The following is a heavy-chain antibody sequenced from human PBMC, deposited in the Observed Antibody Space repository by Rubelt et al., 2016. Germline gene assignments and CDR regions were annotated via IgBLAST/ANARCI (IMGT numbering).Heavy chain of an antibody. D-gene: IGHD1-26*01. Sequence: QVQLVQSGAEVKKPGASVKVSCKASGYTFTKYSMHWMRQAPGQGLEWMGEINPSDGGTTYAPKFQGRVTMTRDTSTRTVYMELNSLRSEDTAVFYCASWYSGSYSLDYWGQGTLVTVSS. J-gene: IGHJ4*02. CDR2: INPSDGGT. V-gene: IGHV1-46*01. CDR3: ASWYSGSYSLDY. CDR1: GYTFTKYS.